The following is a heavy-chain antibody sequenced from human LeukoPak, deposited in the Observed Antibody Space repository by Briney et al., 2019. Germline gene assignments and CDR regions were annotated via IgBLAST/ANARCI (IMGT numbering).Heavy chain of an antibody. CDR1: GFTVGGYW. V-gene: IGHV3-74*01. J-gene: IGHJ4*02. CDR2: VNSDGSST. D-gene: IGHD2-8*01. CDR3: VRDSTRNVPDY. Sequence: GGSLRLSCAASGFTVGGYWMYWVRQSPGKGLVWVSRVNSDGSSTAYADSVKGRFIISRANAKGTLYLQMNSLTVEDTAVYYCVRDSTRNVPDYWGQGTLVTVSS.